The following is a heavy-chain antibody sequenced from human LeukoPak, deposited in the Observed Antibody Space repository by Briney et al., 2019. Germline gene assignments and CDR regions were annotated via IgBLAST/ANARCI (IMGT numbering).Heavy chain of an antibody. CDR1: GGSISSYY. Sequence: PSETLSLTCTVSGGSISSYYWSWIRQPAGKGLEWIGRSYTSGSTNYNPSLKSRGTMSVDTSKHQFSLKLSSVTAADTDVYYCARGGCSSTTCYYYYYYMDVWGKGTTVTVSS. D-gene: IGHD2-2*01. CDR2: SYTSGST. CDR3: ARGGCSSTTCYYYYYYMDV. J-gene: IGHJ6*03. V-gene: IGHV4-4*07.